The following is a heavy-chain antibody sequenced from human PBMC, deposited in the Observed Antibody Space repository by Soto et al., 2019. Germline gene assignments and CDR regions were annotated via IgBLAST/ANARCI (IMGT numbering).Heavy chain of an antibody. D-gene: IGHD3-22*01. CDR2: INTGNGNT. Sequence: QVQLVQSGAEVKKPGASMKVSCRTSGYSFTSHFIHWVRQAPXXXLEWMGWINTGNGNTRYSENLEGRVTITRATSASTVYMELSSLRSEDTAVYYCARDRYYYXDTSGYYSYWGQGTLVTVSS. CDR1: GYSFTSHF. J-gene: IGHJ4*02. V-gene: IGHV1-3*04. CDR3: ARDRYYYXDTSGYYSY.